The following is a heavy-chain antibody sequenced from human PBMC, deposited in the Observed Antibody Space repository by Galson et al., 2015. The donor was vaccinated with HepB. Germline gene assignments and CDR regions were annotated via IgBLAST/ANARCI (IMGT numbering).Heavy chain of an antibody. D-gene: IGHD5-24*01. CDR3: SRSYTHSDVFEY. Sequence: PALVKPTQTLTLTCTFSGFSLTTSGMCVNWIRQPPGKALEWLARIDWDDDKYYNTSVKTRLTVSKDTSKNQVVLTMTNMDPVDTATYYCSRSYTHSDVFEYWGQGTLVTVSS. J-gene: IGHJ4*02. CDR2: IDWDDDK. CDR1: GFSLTTSGMC. V-gene: IGHV2-70*11.